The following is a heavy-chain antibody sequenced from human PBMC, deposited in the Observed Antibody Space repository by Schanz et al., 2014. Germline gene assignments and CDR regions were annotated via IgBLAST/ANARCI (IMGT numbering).Heavy chain of an antibody. CDR2: IPWNGAAI. V-gene: IGHV3-9*02. CDR3: AKGRFGEVSYFDY. CDR1: GFNSDYYA. Sequence: EVQVVESGGGLVQPGGSLRLSCTASGFNSDYYAMHWVRQAPGKGLEWVSNIPWNGAAIGYAGSVRGRFTISRDSAKNSLFLQMNSLRPEDTAVYYCAKGRFGEVSYFDYWGQGTLVTVSS. D-gene: IGHD3-10*01. J-gene: IGHJ4*02.